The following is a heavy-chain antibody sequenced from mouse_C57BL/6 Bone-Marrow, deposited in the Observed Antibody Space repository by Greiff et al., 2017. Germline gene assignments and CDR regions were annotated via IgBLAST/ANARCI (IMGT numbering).Heavy chain of an antibody. Sequence: ESGPGLVKPSQSLSLTCSVTGYSITSGYYWNWIRQFPGNKLEWMGYISYDGSNNYNPSLKNRISITRDTSKNQFFLKLNSVTTEDTATYYCASNPSWFAYWGQGTLVTVSA. CDR1: GYSITSGYY. J-gene: IGHJ3*01. CDR3: ASNPSWFAY. V-gene: IGHV3-6*01. CDR2: ISYDGSN.